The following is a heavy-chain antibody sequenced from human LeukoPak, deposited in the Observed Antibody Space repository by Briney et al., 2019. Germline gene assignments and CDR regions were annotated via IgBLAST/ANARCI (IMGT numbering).Heavy chain of an antibody. CDR3: ARGRLAAAMIRTYYYYYMDV. V-gene: IGHV1-18*01. D-gene: IGHD6-13*01. Sequence: ASVKVSCKASGYTFINYGISWVRQAPGQGLEWMGWISTYNGHTKYAQKLQGRVTMTTDTSTSTAYMELSSLRSEDTAVYYCARGRLAAAMIRTYYYYYMDVWGKGTTVTVSS. CDR1: GYTFINYG. J-gene: IGHJ6*03. CDR2: ISTYNGHT.